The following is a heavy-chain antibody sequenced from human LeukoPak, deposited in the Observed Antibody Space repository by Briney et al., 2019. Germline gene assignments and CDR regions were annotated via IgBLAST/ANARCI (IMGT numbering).Heavy chain of an antibody. D-gene: IGHD4-17*01. V-gene: IGHV3-33*06. Sequence: QPGRSLRLSCAASGFTFSSYGMHWVRQAPGKGLEWVAVIWYDGSNKYYADSVKGRFTISRDNSKNTLYLQMNSLRAEDTAVYYCANGGNDYGDYSLDYWGQGTPVTVSS. CDR3: ANGGNDYGDYSLDY. CDR2: IWYDGSNK. J-gene: IGHJ4*02. CDR1: GFTFSSYG.